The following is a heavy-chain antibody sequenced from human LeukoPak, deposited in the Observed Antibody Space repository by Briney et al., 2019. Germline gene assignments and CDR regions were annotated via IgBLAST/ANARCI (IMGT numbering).Heavy chain of an antibody. V-gene: IGHV3-30-3*02. CDR1: GFTFSSYA. CDR3: AKGPTSDGDYD. J-gene: IGHJ4*02. D-gene: IGHD4-17*01. CDR2: ISYDGSNK. Sequence: GGSLRLSCAASGFTFSSYAMHWVRQAPGKGLEWVAVISYDGSNKYYADSVKGRFTISRDNSKNTLYLQMNSLRAEDTAVYYCAKGPTSDGDYDWGQGTLVTVSS.